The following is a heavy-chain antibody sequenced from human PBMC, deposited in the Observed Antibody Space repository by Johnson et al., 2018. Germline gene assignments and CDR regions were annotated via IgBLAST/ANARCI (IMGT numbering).Heavy chain of an antibody. J-gene: IGHJ4*02. CDR3: ARAWPFGY. Sequence: QVQLQESGPGLLKPSETLSLTCTVSGGSISPYYWTWIRQPPGKGLEWIAYFYYSGTTNYNPSLKSRVTISVDTSNNQFSLKLNSVTAAEPAGYYCARAWPFGYWGQGALVTVSS. CDR2: FYYSGTT. V-gene: IGHV4-59*01. CDR1: GGSISPYY. D-gene: IGHD5-12*01.